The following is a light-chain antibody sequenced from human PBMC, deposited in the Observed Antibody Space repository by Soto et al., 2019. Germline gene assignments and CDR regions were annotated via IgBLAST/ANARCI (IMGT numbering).Light chain of an antibody. CDR2: WAS. J-gene: IGKJ4*01. CDR3: QQYYTTPLT. CDR1: QSVLYSSNNKNY. V-gene: IGKV4-1*01. Sequence: IVMTQSPDSLAVSLGERATINCKSSQSVLYSSNNKNYLAWYQKRPGQPPNLLIYWASTRESGVPDRFSGSGSGTDFTLTISRLQAEDVAVYYCQQYYTTPLTFGGGTKVEIK.